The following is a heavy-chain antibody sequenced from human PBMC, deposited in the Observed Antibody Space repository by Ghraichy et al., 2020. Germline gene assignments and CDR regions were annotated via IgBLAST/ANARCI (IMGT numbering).Heavy chain of an antibody. CDR1: GGSISSGGYY. CDR3: ARVRFGLWGSFNWFDP. J-gene: IGHJ5*02. Sequence: SETLSLTCTVSGGSISSGGYYWSWIRQHPGKGLEWIGYIYYSGSTYYNPSLKSRVTISVDTSKNQFSLKLSSVTAADTAVYYCARVRFGLWGSFNWFDPWGQGTLVTVSS. D-gene: IGHD3-16*01. V-gene: IGHV4-31*03. CDR2: IYYSGST.